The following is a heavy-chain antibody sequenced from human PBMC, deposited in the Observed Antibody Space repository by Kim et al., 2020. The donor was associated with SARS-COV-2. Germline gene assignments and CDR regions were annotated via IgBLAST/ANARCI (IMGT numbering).Heavy chain of an antibody. D-gene: IGHD2-15*01. V-gene: IGHV1-2*05. CDR2: INPNSGGT. CDR3: ARSPLGYCSGGSCSLDAFDI. CDR1: GYTFTGYF. Sequence: ASVKVSCKASGYTFTGYFIHWVRQAPGQGLEWMGRINPNSGGTNSAQQFQDRFTMTTDTSTSTAYMELTNLRSDDTVIFYCARSPLGYCSGGSCSLDAFDIWGQSTLVTVTS. J-gene: IGHJ3*02.